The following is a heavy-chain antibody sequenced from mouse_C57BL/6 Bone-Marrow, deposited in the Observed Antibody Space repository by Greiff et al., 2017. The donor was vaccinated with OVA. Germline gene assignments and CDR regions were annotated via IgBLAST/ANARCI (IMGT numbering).Heavy chain of an antibody. CDR2: IHPNSGST. D-gene: IGHD1-3*01. V-gene: IGHV1-64*01. CDR1: GYTFTSYW. J-gene: IGHJ4*01. Sequence: QVQLQQPGAELVKPGASVKLSCKASGYTFTSYWMHWVKQRPGQGLEWIGMIHPNSGSTNYNEKFKSKATLTVDKSSSTAYMQLSSLTSEDSEVYYCARRLYRGAMDYWGQGTSVTVSS. CDR3: ARRLYRGAMDY.